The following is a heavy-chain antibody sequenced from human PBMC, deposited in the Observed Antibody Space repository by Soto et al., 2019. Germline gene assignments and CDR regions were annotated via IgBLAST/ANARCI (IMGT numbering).Heavy chain of an antibody. CDR2: ISVYHGNP. V-gene: IGHV1-18*01. CDR1: GFTFNTYV. D-gene: IGHD1-26*01. J-gene: IGHJ4*02. CDR3: ARGGSGSYRMFDY. Sequence: QVQLVQSGAEVKKPGASVTVSCQASGFTFNTYVITWVRQAPGQGLEWLGWISVYHGNPNYAQKVQGRVTMPTDTSTSTAYMELRSLRSDDTAVYYCARGGSGSYRMFDYWGQGTLVSVSS.